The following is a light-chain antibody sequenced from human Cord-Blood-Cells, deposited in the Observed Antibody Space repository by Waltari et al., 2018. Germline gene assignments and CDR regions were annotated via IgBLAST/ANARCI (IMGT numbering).Light chain of an antibody. CDR1: SSDVGSYNL. J-gene: IGLJ1*01. CDR3: CSYAGSSTHYV. V-gene: IGLV2-23*02. Sequence: QSALTQPASVSGSPGQSITISCPGTSSDVGSYNLVSWYQQHPGKAPKLIIYEVSKRPSGVSNRFSGSKSGNTASLTISGLQAEDEADYYCCSYAGSSTHYVFGTGTKVTVL. CDR2: EVS.